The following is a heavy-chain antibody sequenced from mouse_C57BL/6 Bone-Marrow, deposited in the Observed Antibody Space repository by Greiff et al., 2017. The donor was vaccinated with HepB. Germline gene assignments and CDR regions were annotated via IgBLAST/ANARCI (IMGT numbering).Heavy chain of an antibody. D-gene: IGHD2-5*01. CDR1: GYTFTSYW. CDR2: IHPNSGST. CDR3: ARVDYSNLYWYFDV. J-gene: IGHJ1*03. Sequence: QVQLKQPGAELVKPGASVKLSCKASGYTFTSYWMHWVKQRPGQGLEWIGMIHPNSGSTNYNEKFKSKATLTVDKSSSTAYMQLSSLTSEDSAVYYCARVDYSNLYWYFDVWGTGTTVTVSS. V-gene: IGHV1-64*01.